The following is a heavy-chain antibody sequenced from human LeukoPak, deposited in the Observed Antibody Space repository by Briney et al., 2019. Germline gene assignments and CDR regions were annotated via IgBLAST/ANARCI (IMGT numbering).Heavy chain of an antibody. CDR1: GFTFSSYS. D-gene: IGHD3-10*01. Sequence: PGGSLRLSCAASGFTFSSYSMNWVRQAPGKGLEWVSSISSSSSYIYYADSVKGRFTISRYNAKNSLYLQMNSLRAEDTAVYYCARVLWFGELSGFGWGQGTLVTVSS. CDR3: ARVLWFGELSGFG. J-gene: IGHJ4*02. CDR2: ISSSSSYI. V-gene: IGHV3-21*01.